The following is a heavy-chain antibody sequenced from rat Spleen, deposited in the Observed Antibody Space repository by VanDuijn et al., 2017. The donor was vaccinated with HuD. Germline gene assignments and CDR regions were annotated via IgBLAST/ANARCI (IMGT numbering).Heavy chain of an antibody. V-gene: IGHV5-25*01. J-gene: IGHJ2*01. CDR1: GFTYNDYA. CDR3: TRQTGSLFDY. Sequence: EVQLVESGGGLVQPGRSMKLSCAASGFTYNDYAMAWVRQAPAKGLEWVATISTGGGDTYYRDSVKGRFTISRDNAKNTLYLQLDSLRSEDTATYYCTRQTGSLFDYWGQGVMVTVSS. D-gene: IGHD5-1*01. CDR2: ISTGGGDT.